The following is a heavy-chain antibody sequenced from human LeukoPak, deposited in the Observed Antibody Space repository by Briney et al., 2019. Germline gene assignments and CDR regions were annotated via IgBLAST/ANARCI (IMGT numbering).Heavy chain of an antibody. CDR1: GFTFSSYA. CDR3: ASVDDLDAFAM. CDR2: ISDDGINK. Sequence: GRSLRLSCAASGFTFSSYAMHWVRQAPGKGLEWVAVISDDGINKYYADPVKGRFTISRDNSKNTLYLEMSSLRAEDTAVYYCASVDDLDAFAMWGQGTVVIVFS. J-gene: IGHJ3*02. D-gene: IGHD5-12*01. V-gene: IGHV3-30*04.